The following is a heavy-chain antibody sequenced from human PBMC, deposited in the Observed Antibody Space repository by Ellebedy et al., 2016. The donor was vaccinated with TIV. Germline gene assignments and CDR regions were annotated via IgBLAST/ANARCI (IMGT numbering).Heavy chain of an antibody. D-gene: IGHD6-13*01. CDR3: ARAVVGSSSL. J-gene: IGHJ4*02. CDR2: INQDGSEK. CDR1: GFTLSSYW. Sequence: GESLKISCAASGFTLSSYWMSWVRQAPGKGLEWVANINQDGSEKYYVDSVKGRFSISRDNAKNSLYLQMNSLRAEDTAVYYCARAVVGSSSLWGQGTLVTVSS. V-gene: IGHV3-7*03.